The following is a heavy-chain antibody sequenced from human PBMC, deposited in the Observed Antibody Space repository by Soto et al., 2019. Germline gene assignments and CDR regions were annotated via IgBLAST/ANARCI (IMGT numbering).Heavy chain of an antibody. CDR2: IYYSGST. V-gene: IGHV4-59*01. CDR3: AREFPLIQYSSSSREHYYYGMDV. J-gene: IGHJ6*02. Sequence: SETLSLTCTVSGGSISSYYWSWIRQPPGKGLEWIGYIYYSGSTNYNPSLKSRVTISVDTSNNQFSLKLSSVTAADTAVYYCAREFPLIQYSSSSREHYYYGMDVWGQGTTVTVSS. CDR1: GGSISSYY. D-gene: IGHD6-6*01.